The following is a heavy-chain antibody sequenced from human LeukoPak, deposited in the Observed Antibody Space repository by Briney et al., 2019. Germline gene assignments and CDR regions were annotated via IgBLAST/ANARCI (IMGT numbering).Heavy chain of an antibody. CDR3: ARYDYSNYRRWFDP. CDR1: GGSISSGDYY. V-gene: IGHV4-30-4*08. D-gene: IGHD4-11*01. CDR2: IYYSGST. J-gene: IGHJ5*02. Sequence: PSETLSLTCTVSGGSISSGDYYWSWIRQPPGKGLEWIGYIYYSGSTYYNPSLKSRVTISVDTSKNQFSLKLSSVTAADTAVYYCARYDYSNYRRWFDPWGQGTLVTVSP.